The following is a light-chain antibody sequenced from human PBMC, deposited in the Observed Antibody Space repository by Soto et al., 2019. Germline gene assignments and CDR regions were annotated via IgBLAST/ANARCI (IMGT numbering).Light chain of an antibody. CDR3: MQALQIPQT. CDR2: LVS. V-gene: IGKV2-28*01. J-gene: IGKJ1*01. CDR1: PTILHSNGYIY. Sequence: GMTESPLSVPVNPGERVSISFRMSPTILHSNGYIYLDWYLQKPGQSPQLLIYLVSNRASGVPDRFSGSGSGTDFTLKISRVEAEDVGVYYCMQALQIPQTFGQGTKVDI.